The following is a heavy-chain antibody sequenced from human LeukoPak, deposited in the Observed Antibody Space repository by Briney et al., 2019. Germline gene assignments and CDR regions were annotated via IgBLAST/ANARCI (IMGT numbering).Heavy chain of an antibody. V-gene: IGHV1-69*13. Sequence: PAASVKVSCKASVGTLSSYAISSVRQAPEQGLEWMGGIIPIFGTANYAQKFQGRVTITADESTSTAYMELSSLRSEDTAVYYCARVQTIVVVPAAIRYYYYYMDVWGKGTTVTVSS. J-gene: IGHJ6*03. CDR2: IIPIFGTA. CDR1: VGTLSSYA. D-gene: IGHD2-2*02. CDR3: ARVQTIVVVPAAIRYYYYYMDV.